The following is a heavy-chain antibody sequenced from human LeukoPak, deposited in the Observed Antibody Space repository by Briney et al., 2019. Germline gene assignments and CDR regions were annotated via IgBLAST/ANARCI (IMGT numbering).Heavy chain of an antibody. D-gene: IGHD3-9*01. Sequence: GGSLRLSCAASGFTFSSYEMTWVRQARGRGLEWVSSINGGVGDVYYADSVKGRFTVSRDNAKNSLYLQMNSLRAEDTALYYCARGHYDILTGNYKWTPDFWGQGSLVTVSS. CDR3: ARGHYDILTGNYKWTPDF. CDR1: GFTFSSYE. J-gene: IGHJ4*02. CDR2: INGGVGDV. V-gene: IGHV3-21*06.